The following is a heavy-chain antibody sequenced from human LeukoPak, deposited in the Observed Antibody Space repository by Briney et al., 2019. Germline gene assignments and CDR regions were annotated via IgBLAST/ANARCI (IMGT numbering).Heavy chain of an antibody. V-gene: IGHV3-23*01. J-gene: IGHJ4*02. CDR1: GFTFSSYA. CDR3: AKDLRAWVGVIFDY. CDR2: ISDTGGTT. Sequence: GGSLRLSCAASGFTFSSYAMSWVRQAPGKGLEWVSGISDTGGTTYYADSVKGRFTISRDNSRKTLYLQMNSLRAEDTAVYYCAKDLRAWVGVIFDYWGQGTLVTVS. D-gene: IGHD3-10*01.